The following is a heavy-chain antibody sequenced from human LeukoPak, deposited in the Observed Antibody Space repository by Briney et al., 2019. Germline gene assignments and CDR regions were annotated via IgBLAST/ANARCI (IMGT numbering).Heavy chain of an antibody. CDR1: GYSISSGYY. J-gene: IGHJ3*02. CDR2: IYYSGST. D-gene: IGHD6-6*01. V-gene: IGHV4-61*01. CDR3: ARRIAARPKYASDI. Sequence: SETLSLTCTVSGYSISSGYYWGWIRQPPGKGLEWIGYIYYSGSTNYNPSLKSRVTISVDTSKNQFSLKLSSVTAADTAMYYCARRIAARPKYASDIWGQGTMVTVSS.